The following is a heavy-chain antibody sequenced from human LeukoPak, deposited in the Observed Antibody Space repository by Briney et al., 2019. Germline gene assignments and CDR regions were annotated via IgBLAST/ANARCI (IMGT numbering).Heavy chain of an antibody. CDR3: ARAITIGVLGYYMDV. D-gene: IGHD3-16*01. V-gene: IGHV1-69*05. CDR1: GGTFSSYA. Sequence: GASVKVSCKASGGTFSSYAISWVRQAPGQGLEWMGGIIPIFGTANYAQKFQGRVTITTDESTSTAYMELSSLRSEDTAVYYCARAITIGVLGYYMDVWGKGTTVTVSS. J-gene: IGHJ6*03. CDR2: IIPIFGTA.